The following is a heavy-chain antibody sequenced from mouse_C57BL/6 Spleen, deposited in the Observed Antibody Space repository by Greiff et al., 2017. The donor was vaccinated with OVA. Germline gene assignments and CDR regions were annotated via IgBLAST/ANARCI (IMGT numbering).Heavy chain of an antibody. CDR3: ARNYDYAYWYFDV. V-gene: IGHV3-6*01. CDR1: GYSITSGYY. CDR2: ISYDGSN. D-gene: IGHD2-4*01. J-gene: IGHJ1*03. Sequence: EVKLMESGPGLVKPSQSLSLTCSVTGYSITSGYYWNWIRQFPGNKLEWMGYISYDGSNNYNPSLKNRISITRDTSKNQFFLKLNSVTTEDTATYYCARNYDYAYWYFDVWGTGTTVTVSS.